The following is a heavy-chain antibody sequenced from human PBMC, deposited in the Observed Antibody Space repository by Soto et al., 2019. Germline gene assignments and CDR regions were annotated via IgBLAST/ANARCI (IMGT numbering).Heavy chain of an antibody. CDR1: GFTFDIFA. J-gene: IGHJ3*02. V-gene: IGHV3-23*01. Sequence: PVGSLRLSCAASGFTFDIFAMNWVRQAPGKGLEWVAGIGGGDDHYADSVKGRFTVSRDNSKSMVFLLMTSLRAEDTATYYCAKDRQDHNYVWDPFDTWGQGTVVTVSS. CDR3: AKDRQDHNYVWDPFDT. D-gene: IGHD4-4*01. CDR2: IGGGDD.